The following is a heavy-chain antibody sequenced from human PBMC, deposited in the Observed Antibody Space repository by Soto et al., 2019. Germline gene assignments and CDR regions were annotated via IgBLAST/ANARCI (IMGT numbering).Heavy chain of an antibody. CDR2: ISAKNGNT. CDR1: GYTFSDYG. V-gene: IGHV1-18*01. CDR3: AREPPETPPDY. J-gene: IGHJ4*02. Sequence: GASVKVSCKTSGYTFSDYGISWVRQAPGQGLEWMGWISAKNGNTNFAQKFRGRATMITDTSTNTVYMELRNLRLDDTAVYYCAREPPETPPDYWGQGTLVTVSS.